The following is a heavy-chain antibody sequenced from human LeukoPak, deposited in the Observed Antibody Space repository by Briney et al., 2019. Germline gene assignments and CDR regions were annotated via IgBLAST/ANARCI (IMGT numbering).Heavy chain of an antibody. CDR3: ARARIAAPTFDY. J-gene: IGHJ4*02. V-gene: IGHV4-34*01. Sequence: SGTLSLTCAVYGGSFSGYYWSWIRQPPGKGLEWIGEINHSGSTNYNPSLKSRVTISVDTSKNQFSLKLSSVTAADTAVYYCARARIAAPTFDYWGQGTLVTVSS. CDR2: INHSGST. CDR1: GGSFSGYY. D-gene: IGHD6-13*01.